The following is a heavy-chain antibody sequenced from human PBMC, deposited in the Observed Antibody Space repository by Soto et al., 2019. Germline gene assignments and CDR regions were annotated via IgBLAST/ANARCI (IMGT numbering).Heavy chain of an antibody. D-gene: IGHD2-2*01. CDR1: GFTFSSYA. J-gene: IGHJ6*02. CDR3: AKDRGGYCSSTSCISYYGMDV. CDR2: ISGSGGST. V-gene: IGHV3-23*01. Sequence: EVQLLESGGGLVQPRGSLRLSCAASGFTFSSYAMSWVREAPGKGLEWVSAISGSGGSTYYADSVKGRFTISRDNSKNTLYLQMNSLRAKDTAVYYCAKDRGGYCSSTSCISYYGMDVWGQGTTVTVSS.